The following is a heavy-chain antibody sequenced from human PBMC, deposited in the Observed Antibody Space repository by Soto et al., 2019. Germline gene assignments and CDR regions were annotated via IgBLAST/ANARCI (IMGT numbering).Heavy chain of an antibody. D-gene: IGHD6-6*01. J-gene: IGHJ3*02. V-gene: IGHV1-8*01. CDR3: RVAARQSAFDI. Sequence: SXKVSFKASGYTXNSYDIDLVRQATGQGLEWMGWMNTNSCKKGYAQKCQGRVTMTRNTSISTAYMEMSRMRSEDTAVYYCRVAARQSAFDIWGQGTMGTVS. CDR1: GYTXNSYD. CDR2: MNTNSCKK.